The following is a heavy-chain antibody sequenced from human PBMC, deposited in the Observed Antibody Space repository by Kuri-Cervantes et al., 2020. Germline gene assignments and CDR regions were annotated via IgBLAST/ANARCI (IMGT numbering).Heavy chain of an antibody. CDR3: ARGGSVGYYYYYGMDV. Sequence: SETLSLTCTVSGGSVSSGGYYWSWVRQPAGKGLEWIGRIYTSGSTNYNPSLKSRVTISVDTSKNQFSLKVSSVTAADTAVYYCARGGSVGYYYYYGMDVWGQGTTVTVSS. CDR1: GGSVSSGGYY. CDR2: IYTSGST. J-gene: IGHJ6*02. V-gene: IGHV4-61*02. D-gene: IGHD6-25*01.